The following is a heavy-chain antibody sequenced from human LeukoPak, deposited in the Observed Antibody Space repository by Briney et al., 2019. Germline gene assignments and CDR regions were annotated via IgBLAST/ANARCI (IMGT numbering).Heavy chain of an antibody. CDR3: AKDRQTITIFGVVNTPRANFDY. D-gene: IGHD3-3*01. Sequence: GSLRLSCAASGFSFSRYDIHWVRQAPGKGLEWVAFIWYDGSNKNYADSVKGRFTISRDNFMSTVYLQMNSLRAEDTAVYYCAKDRQTITIFGVVNTPRANFDYWGQGTLVTVSS. V-gene: IGHV3-30*02. CDR1: GFSFSRYD. J-gene: IGHJ4*02. CDR2: IWYDGSNK.